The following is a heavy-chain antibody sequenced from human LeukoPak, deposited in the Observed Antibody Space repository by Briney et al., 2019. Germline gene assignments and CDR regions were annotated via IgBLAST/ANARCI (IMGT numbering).Heavy chain of an antibody. CDR1: GGSINNYY. V-gene: IGHV4-59*01. J-gene: IGHJ4*02. Sequence: SETLSLTCTASGGSINNYYWSWIRQPPGKGLEWIGYIFDNGNTNYNPSLKSRVTISLDTSKNQFSLKLSSVTAADTAVYYCARARYYYGHYFDYWGQGTLVTVSS. D-gene: IGHD3-10*01. CDR2: IFDNGNT. CDR3: ARARYYYGHYFDY.